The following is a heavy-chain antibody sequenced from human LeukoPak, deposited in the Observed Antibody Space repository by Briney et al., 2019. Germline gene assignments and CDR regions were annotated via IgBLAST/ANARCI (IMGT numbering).Heavy chain of an antibody. V-gene: IGHV4-34*01. CDR2: INHSGST. CDR1: GGSFSGYY. Sequence: SETLSLTCAVYGGSFSGYYWSWIRQPPGKGLEWIGEINHSGSTNYNPSLKSRVTISVDTSRNQFSLKLSSVTAADTAVYYCAALEGSGSYAHFDYWGQGTLVTVSS. CDR3: AALEGSGSYAHFDY. D-gene: IGHD3-10*01. J-gene: IGHJ4*02.